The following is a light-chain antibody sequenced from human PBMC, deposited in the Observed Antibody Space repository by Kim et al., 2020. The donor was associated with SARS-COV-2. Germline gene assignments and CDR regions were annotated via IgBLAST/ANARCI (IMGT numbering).Light chain of an antibody. J-gene: IGKJ1*01. Sequence: SVGDRVTITCRTSQSISSWSAWYQQEPGKAPKLLIDKASSLESGVPSSFSGSVSGTEFSLTISSLQPDDFATCYCQQYNSYRTFGQGTKVDIK. V-gene: IGKV1-5*03. CDR3: QQYNSYRT. CDR2: KAS. CDR1: QSISSW.